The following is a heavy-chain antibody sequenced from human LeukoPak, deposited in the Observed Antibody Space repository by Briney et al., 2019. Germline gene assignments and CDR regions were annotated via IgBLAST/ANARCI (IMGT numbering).Heavy chain of an antibody. CDR3: ARLGGASGGLHDWFDP. CDR1: GYSFTSYW. Sequence: GESLKISCKGSGYSFTSYWISWVRQMPGKGLEWMGRIDPSDSYTNYSPSFQGHVTISADKSISTAYLQWSSLKASDTAMYYCARLGGASGGLHDWFDPWGQGTLVTVSS. CDR2: IDPSDSYT. D-gene: IGHD4-11*01. J-gene: IGHJ5*02. V-gene: IGHV5-10-1*01.